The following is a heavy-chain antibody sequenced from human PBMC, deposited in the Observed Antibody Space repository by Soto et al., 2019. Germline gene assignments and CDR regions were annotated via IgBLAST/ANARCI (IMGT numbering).Heavy chain of an antibody. Sequence: SETLSLTXXXTXGXINXXCGRXVRQSAGKGLEWIGRVFTTGTTVYNPSLKGRVTISVDTSKNQFSLSLRSVTAADTAIYYCARDFNSIFDDXADMRWNFDPWGQGTLVTVSS. CDR3: ARDFNSIFDDXADMRWNFDP. CDR1: XGXINXXC. J-gene: IGHJ5*02. CDR2: VFTTGTT. V-gene: IGHV4-4*07. D-gene: IGHD3-3*02.